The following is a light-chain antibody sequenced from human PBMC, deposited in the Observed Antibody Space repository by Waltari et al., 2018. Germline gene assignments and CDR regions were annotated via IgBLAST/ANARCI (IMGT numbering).Light chain of an antibody. V-gene: IGLV2-14*01. CDR3: TSYTSSSPYV. Sequence: QSALTQPASVSGSPGQSITISCTGTSSDVGAYNFFSWYQQHPGKAPKLMIYEVSNRPSGVSNRFSGSKSGNTASLTISGLQAEDEADYYCTSYTSSSPYVFGTGTKVTVL. CDR1: SSDVGAYNF. CDR2: EVS. J-gene: IGLJ1*01.